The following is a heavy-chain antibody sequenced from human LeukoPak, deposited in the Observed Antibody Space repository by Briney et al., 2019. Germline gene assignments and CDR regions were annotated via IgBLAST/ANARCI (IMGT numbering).Heavy chain of an antibody. V-gene: IGHV3-33*06. CDR3: AKDAQRGFDYSNSLEY. CDR2: IWSDGTNK. CDR1: GFTFSHFG. Sequence: PGGSMRISCAASGFTFSHFGFHWVRQAPGKGLKRVAVIWSDGTNKYYGDSVKGRFIIQRDDSQKTVYLQMNRLRAEDTAIYYCAKDAQRGFDYSNSLEYWGQGSLVTVSS. J-gene: IGHJ4*02. D-gene: IGHD4-11*01.